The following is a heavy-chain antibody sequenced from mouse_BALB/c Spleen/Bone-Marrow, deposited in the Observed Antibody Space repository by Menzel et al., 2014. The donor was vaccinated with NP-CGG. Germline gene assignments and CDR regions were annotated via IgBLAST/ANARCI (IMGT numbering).Heavy chain of an antibody. Sequence: EVHLVESGPGLVKPSQSLSLTCSVTGYSITSGYYWNWIRQFPGNKLEWMGYINYDGSNKYNPSLKNRISITRDTSKNQCCLKLNSVTTEDTATYYCARAFWDYFDYWGQGTTLTVSS. CDR2: INYDGSN. CDR3: ARAFWDYFDY. J-gene: IGHJ2*01. D-gene: IGHD4-1*01. V-gene: IGHV3-6*02. CDR1: GYSITSGYY.